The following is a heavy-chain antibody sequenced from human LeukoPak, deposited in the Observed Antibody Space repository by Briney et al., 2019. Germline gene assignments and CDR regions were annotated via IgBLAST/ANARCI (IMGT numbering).Heavy chain of an antibody. D-gene: IGHD6-19*01. Sequence: TPSQTLSLTCTVSGVSISSGGYFWTWIRQPPGKGLEWIGYIYSGGSTSYNPSLKSRVTISVDTSKNQFSLKLSSVTAADTAVYYCARDGAYSSGWYVPGRFDYWGQGTLVTVSS. J-gene: IGHJ4*02. CDR1: GVSISSGGYF. V-gene: IGHV4-30-2*01. CDR3: ARDGAYSSGWYVPGRFDY. CDR2: IYSGGST.